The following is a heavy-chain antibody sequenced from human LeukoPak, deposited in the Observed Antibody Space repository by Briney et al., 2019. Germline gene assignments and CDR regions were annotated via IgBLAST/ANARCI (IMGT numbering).Heavy chain of an antibody. D-gene: IGHD3-22*01. J-gene: IGHJ4*02. CDR2: IKQDGSEK. Sequence: GGSLRLSCAASGFTFSSYWMSWVRQAPGKGLEWVANIKQDGSEKYYVDSVKGRFTISRDNAKNSLYLQMNSLRAEDTAVYYCARSTYYDETYFDSWGQGTLVTVSS. V-gene: IGHV3-7*01. CDR3: ARSTYYDETYFDS. CDR1: GFTFSSYW.